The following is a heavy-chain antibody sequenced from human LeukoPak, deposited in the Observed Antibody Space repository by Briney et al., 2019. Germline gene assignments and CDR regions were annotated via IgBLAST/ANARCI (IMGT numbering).Heavy chain of an antibody. J-gene: IGHJ5*02. Sequence: GASVKVSCKVSGYTLTELSMHWVRQAPGKGLEWMGGFDPEDGETIYAQKFQGRVTMTEDTSTDTAYMELSSLRSEDTAAYYCAALGMVRGVIKNWFDPWGQGTLVTVSS. CDR3: AALGMVRGVIKNWFDP. V-gene: IGHV1-24*01. CDR1: GYTLTELS. CDR2: FDPEDGET. D-gene: IGHD3-10*01.